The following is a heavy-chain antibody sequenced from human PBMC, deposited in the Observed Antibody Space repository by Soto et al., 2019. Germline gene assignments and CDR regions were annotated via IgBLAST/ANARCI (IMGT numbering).Heavy chain of an antibody. Sequence: EVQLVESGGGLVQPGGSLRLSCVASGFTISDYYMNWVRQAPGKGLEWVANIKQDGSEKYYVDSMKGRFTISRDNAKNSLYLQMNSLRAEDTATYYCARGPYYDILTDYWGQGTLVTVSS. CDR1: GFTISDYY. CDR2: IKQDGSEK. D-gene: IGHD3-9*01. CDR3: ARGPYYDILTDY. J-gene: IGHJ4*02. V-gene: IGHV3-7*01.